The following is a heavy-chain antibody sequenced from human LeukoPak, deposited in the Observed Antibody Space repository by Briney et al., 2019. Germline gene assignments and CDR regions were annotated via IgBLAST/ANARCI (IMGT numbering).Heavy chain of an antibody. CDR3: ARVPYGDFLFDY. V-gene: IGHV3-66*01. CDR1: GFGFGIYG. D-gene: IGHD4-17*01. Sequence: GGSLRLSCAASGFGFGIYGMHWVRQAPGKGLEWVSVIYSGGSTYYADSVKGRFTISRDNSKNTLYLQMNSLRAEDTAVYYCARVPYGDFLFDYWGQGTLVTVSS. J-gene: IGHJ4*02. CDR2: IYSGGST.